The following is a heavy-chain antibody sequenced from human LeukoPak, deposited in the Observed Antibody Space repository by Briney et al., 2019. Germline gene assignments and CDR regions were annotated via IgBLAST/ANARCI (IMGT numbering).Heavy chain of an antibody. CDR3: ARERAHYYDSSEGY. J-gene: IGHJ4*02. V-gene: IGHV3-21*01. CDR2: ISSSSSYI. Sequence: PGGSLRLSCAASGFTFSSYSINWVRQAPGKGLEWVSSISSSSSYIYHADSVKGRFTISRDNAKNSLYLQMNSLRAEDTAVYYCARERAHYYDSSEGYWGQGTLVTVSS. D-gene: IGHD3-22*01. CDR1: GFTFSSYS.